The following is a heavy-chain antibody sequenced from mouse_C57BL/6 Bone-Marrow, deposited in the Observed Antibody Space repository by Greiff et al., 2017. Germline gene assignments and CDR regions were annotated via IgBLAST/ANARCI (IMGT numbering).Heavy chain of an antibody. CDR1: GYTFTGYW. V-gene: IGHV1-9*01. J-gene: IGHJ3*01. CDR3: ARWLLPWFAY. Sequence: QVQLQQSGAELMKPGASVKLSCKATGYTFTGYWIEWVKQRPGHGLEWIGESLPGSGSTNYNEKFKGKATFTADTSSNTDYMQLSSLTTEDSAIYYCARWLLPWFAYWGQGTLVTVSA. CDR2: SLPGSGST. D-gene: IGHD2-3*01.